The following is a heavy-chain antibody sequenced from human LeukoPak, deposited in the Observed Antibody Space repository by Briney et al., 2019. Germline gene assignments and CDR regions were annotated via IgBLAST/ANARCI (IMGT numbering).Heavy chain of an antibody. Sequence: PSETLSLTCTVSGGSISGSSSYWGWIRQPPGKGLEWIGSMYYSGSTYYNPSLPSRVTMSVDTSKNQFSLKVISVTAADTAVYYCARSLTSSWYFDYWGQGTLVTVSS. V-gene: IGHV4-39*07. CDR2: MYYSGST. CDR1: GGSISGSSSY. J-gene: IGHJ4*02. CDR3: ARSLTSSWYFDY. D-gene: IGHD6-13*01.